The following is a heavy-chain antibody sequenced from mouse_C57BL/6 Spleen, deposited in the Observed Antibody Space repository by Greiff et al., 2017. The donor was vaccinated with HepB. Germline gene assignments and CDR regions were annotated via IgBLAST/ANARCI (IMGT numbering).Heavy chain of an antibody. J-gene: IGHJ2*01. D-gene: IGHD1-1*01. Sequence: VKLQESGAELVRPGASVTLSCKASGYTFTDYEMHWVKQTPVHGLEWIGAIDPETGGTAYNQKFKGKAILTADKSSSTAYMELRSLTSEDSAVYYCTRLYYGSSYVFDYWGQGTTLTVSS. CDR3: TRLYYGSSYVFDY. V-gene: IGHV1-15*01. CDR2: IDPETGGT. CDR1: GYTFTDYE.